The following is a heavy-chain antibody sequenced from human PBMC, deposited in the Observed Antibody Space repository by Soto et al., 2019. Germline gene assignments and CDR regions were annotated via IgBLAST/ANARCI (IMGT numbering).Heavy chain of an antibody. CDR1: GGSISRGGYY. V-gene: IGHV4-31*03. CDR2: IYYSGST. CDR3: ARDRAEFGDAGPAGVYYYGMDV. Sequence: PSETLSLTCTVSGGSISRGGYYWSWIRRHPGKGLEWIGYIYYSGSTYYNPSLKSRVTISVDTSKNQFSLKLSSVTAADTAVYYCARDRAEFGDAGPAGVYYYGMDVWGQGTTVSVSS. D-gene: IGHD3-16*01. J-gene: IGHJ6*02.